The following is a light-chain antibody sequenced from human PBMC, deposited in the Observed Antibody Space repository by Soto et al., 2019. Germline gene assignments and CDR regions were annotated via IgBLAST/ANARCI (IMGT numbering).Light chain of an antibody. CDR1: QSMTSW. Sequence: DIQMTQSPSTLSASVGDRVTITCRASQSMTSWLAWYQQKPGKAPKLLIYKASSLESGVSSRFSGSGSGTELTLTISSLQPDDFATYYCQQYNSYPFTLGPGIKVDIK. CDR3: QQYNSYPFT. V-gene: IGKV1-5*03. CDR2: KAS. J-gene: IGKJ3*01.